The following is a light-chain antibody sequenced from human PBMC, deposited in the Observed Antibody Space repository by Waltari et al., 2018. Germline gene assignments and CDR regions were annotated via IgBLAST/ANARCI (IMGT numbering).Light chain of an antibody. CDR2: LGS. J-gene: IGKJ4*01. V-gene: IGKV2-28*01. CDR1: QSLLHSNGYNY. CDR3: MQALQTLT. Sequence: DIVMTQSPLSLPVTPGEPASISCRSSQSLLHSNGYNYLDGYLQKPGQSPQLLIYLGSNRASGVPDRFSGSVEAEDVGIYYCMQALQTLTFGGGTKVEIK.